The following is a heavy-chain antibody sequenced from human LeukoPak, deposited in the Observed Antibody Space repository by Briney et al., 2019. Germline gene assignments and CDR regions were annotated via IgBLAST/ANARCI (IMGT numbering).Heavy chain of an antibody. V-gene: IGHV1-2*02. CDR3: ARGVTARGFYYYMDI. CDR1: GYTFTGYY. Sequence: ASVKVSCKASGYTFTGYYIHWVRQAPGQGLEWMGWINPTSGGTNYAQKFQGRVTMTRDTSISTAYMELSRLRSDDTAVYSCARGVTARGFYYYMDIWGRGTTVTISS. D-gene: IGHD2-21*02. CDR2: INPTSGGT. J-gene: IGHJ6*03.